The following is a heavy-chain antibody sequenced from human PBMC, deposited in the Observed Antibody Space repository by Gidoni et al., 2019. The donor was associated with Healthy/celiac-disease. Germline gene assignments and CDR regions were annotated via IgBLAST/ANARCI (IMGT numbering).Heavy chain of an antibody. Sequence: EVQLLESGGGLVQPGGSLRLSCAASGFTFSSYAMSWVRQAPGKGLEWVSAISGSGGSTYYADSVKGRFTISRDNSKNTLYLQMNSLRAEDTAVYYCAKVVTAVVTAAPPFDYWGQGTLVTVSS. J-gene: IGHJ4*02. CDR1: GFTFSSYA. CDR3: AKVVTAVVTAAPPFDY. V-gene: IGHV3-23*01. CDR2: ISGSGGST. D-gene: IGHD2-21*02.